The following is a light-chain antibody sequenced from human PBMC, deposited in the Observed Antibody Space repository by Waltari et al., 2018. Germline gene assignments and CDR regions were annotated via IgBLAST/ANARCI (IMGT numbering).Light chain of an antibody. CDR1: DSDVGAYTF. V-gene: IGLV2-14*01. J-gene: IGLJ1*01. CDR3: SSYTTSNAPGV. CDR2: EVS. Sequence: ASVPGSPGQSITISCTGTDSDVGAYTFVSWYRQHPGKAPHLIIYEVSERPPGISDRFSGSKSDNTASLTISGLQADDEAVYYCSSYTTSNAPGVFGTGTKVTVL.